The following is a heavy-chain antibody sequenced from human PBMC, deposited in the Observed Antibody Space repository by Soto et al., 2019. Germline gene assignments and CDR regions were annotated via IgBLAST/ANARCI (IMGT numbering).Heavy chain of an antibody. CDR1: GYSFTSYW. CDR3: ATRIQLWSKYYFDY. V-gene: IGHV5-10-1*01. Sequence: PGESLKISCKGSGYSFTSYWISWVRQMPGKGLEWMGRIDPSDSYTNYSPSFQGHVTISADKSISTAYLQWSSLKASDTAMYYCATRIQLWSKYYFDYWGQGTLVTVSS. CDR2: IDPSDSYT. D-gene: IGHD5-18*01. J-gene: IGHJ4*02.